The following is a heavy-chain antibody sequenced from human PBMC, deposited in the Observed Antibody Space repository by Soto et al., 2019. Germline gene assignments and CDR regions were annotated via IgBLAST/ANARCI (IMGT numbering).Heavy chain of an antibody. CDR3: TRYSSSSLTLDY. V-gene: IGHV3-74*01. J-gene: IGHJ4*02. Sequence: EVQLVESGGGLVQPGGSLRLSCAASGFTFSSYWMHWVRQAPGKGLVWVSRINSDGSSTSYADSVKDRFTISRDNAKNTLYLQMNSLRAEDTAVYYCTRYSSSSLTLDYWGQGTLVTVSS. CDR2: INSDGSST. D-gene: IGHD6-6*01. CDR1: GFTFSSYW.